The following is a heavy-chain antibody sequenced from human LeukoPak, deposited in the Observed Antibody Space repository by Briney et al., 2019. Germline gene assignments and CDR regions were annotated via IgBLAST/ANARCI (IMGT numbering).Heavy chain of an antibody. CDR2: ISSSGSTI. J-gene: IGHJ4*02. CDR1: GFTFSSYE. CDR3: AKNAMVYALSPKNPIDY. V-gene: IGHV3-48*03. Sequence: GGSLRLSCAASGFTFSSYEMNWVRQAPGKGLEWVSYISSSGSTIYYADSVKGRFTISRDNSKNTLYLQMNSLRAEDTAVYYCAKNAMVYALSPKNPIDYWGQGTLVTVSS. D-gene: IGHD2-8*01.